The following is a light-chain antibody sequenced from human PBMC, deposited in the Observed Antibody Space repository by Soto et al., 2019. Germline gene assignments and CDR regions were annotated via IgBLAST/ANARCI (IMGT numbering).Light chain of an antibody. CDR1: QTVGRNY. CDR3: QPYAASTLT. Sequence: EIVLTQSPGTLSLSPGERATLSCRASQTVGRNYLAWYQQKPVHTPRLLLYHASNSATGIPDRFSGSGSGTDFTLTISRLEPEDLEVYYCQPYAASTLTFGGGAKVEIK. CDR2: HAS. V-gene: IGKV3-20*01. J-gene: IGKJ4*01.